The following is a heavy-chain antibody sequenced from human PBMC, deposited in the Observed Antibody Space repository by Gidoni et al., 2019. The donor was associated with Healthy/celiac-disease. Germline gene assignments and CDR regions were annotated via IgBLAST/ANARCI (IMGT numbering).Heavy chain of an antibody. J-gene: IGHJ5*02. Sequence: QVQLQQWGAGLLKPSETLSLTCAVYGGSFSGYYWSWIRQPPGKGLEWIGEINHSGSTNYNPSLKSRVTISVDTSKNQFSLKLSSVTAADTAVYYCARAGRFKPITVIVVARGWFDPWGQGTLVTVSS. CDR1: GGSFSGYY. CDR2: INHSGST. V-gene: IGHV4-34*01. D-gene: IGHD3-22*01. CDR3: ARAGRFKPITVIVVARGWFDP.